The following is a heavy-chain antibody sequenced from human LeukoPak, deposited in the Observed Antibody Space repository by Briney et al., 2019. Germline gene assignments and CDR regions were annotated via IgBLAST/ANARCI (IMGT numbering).Heavy chain of an antibody. Sequence: SETLSLTCTVSGGSIGSSSFYWGWIRQPPGQGLEWIETINYSGDTYYSPSLKSRVTISVDSSRNQFSLKLSSVTAADTAVYYCVRLQAVTGNFDYWAREPWSPSP. D-gene: IGHD1-20*01. CDR3: VRLQAVTGNFDY. V-gene: IGHV4-39*07. CDR2: INYSGDT. J-gene: IGHJ4*02. CDR1: GGSIGSSSFY.